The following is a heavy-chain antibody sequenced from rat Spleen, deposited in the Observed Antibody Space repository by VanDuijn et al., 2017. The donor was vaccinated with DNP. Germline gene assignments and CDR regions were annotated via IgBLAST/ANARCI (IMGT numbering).Heavy chain of an antibody. Sequence: EVQLVESGGGLVQPGRSLKVSCVASGFSFSNYDMAWVRQAPTKGLEWVASLSPSGGSSYYRDSVKGRFTISRDNAKNTLYLQMDSLRSEDTAIYFCASLTYGRDFWGQGTLVTVSS. CDR2: LSPSGGSS. CDR1: GFSFSNYD. V-gene: IGHV5S13*01. CDR3: ASLTYGRDF. D-gene: IGHD1-11*01. J-gene: IGHJ3*01.